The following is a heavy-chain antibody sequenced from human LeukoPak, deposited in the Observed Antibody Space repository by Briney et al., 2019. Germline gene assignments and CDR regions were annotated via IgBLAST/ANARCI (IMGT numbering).Heavy chain of an antibody. D-gene: IGHD4-11*01. CDR1: GFSFDTYS. V-gene: IGHV3-48*04. J-gene: IGHJ4*02. CDR2: ISFSSTTI. CDR3: ARVPHDYSDYVAY. Sequence: PGGTLRLSCAASGFSFDTYSMNWFRQAPGKGLEWVAYISFSSTTIFYADFVKGRFTISRDNAQNSLYLQMSSLRAEDTAAYYCARVPHDYSDYVAYWGQGTLVTVSS.